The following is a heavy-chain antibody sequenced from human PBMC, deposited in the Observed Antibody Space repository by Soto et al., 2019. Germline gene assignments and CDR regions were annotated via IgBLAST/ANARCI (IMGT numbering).Heavy chain of an antibody. J-gene: IGHJ5*02. CDR1: GGSINSDY. V-gene: IGHV4-59*01. Sequence: SETLSVTCTVSGGSINSDYWSRIRQPPWKALEWIGYIYNSGSTNYSPSLNSRVTISVDASKNQFSPKLNSVTAADTAVYYCAKDIRGRTAAAVYNWFDPWGQGILVTVSS. CDR2: IYNSGST. D-gene: IGHD6-13*01. CDR3: AKDIRGRTAAAVYNWFDP.